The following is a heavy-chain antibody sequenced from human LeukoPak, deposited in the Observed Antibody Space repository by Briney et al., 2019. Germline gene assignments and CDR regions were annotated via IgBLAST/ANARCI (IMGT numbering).Heavy chain of an antibody. V-gene: IGHV3-21*04. CDR3: ARVVLLSYYYGSGSYYIDY. CDR1: GFTFSSYC. CDR2: NNSSSSYI. D-gene: IGHD3-10*01. J-gene: IGHJ4*02. Sequence: GSLRLSCAASGFTFSSYCLNWVRQAPGKGLEWVSSNNSSSSYIYYADSVKGRFTISRDNAKNSLYLQMNSLRAEDTAVYYCARVVLLSYYYGSGSYYIDYWGQGTLVTVSS.